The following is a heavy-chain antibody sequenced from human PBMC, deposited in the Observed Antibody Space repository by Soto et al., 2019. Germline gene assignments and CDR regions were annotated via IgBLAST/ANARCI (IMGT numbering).Heavy chain of an antibody. V-gene: IGHV3-9*01. CDR1: GFTFDDYA. CDR2: ISWNSGSI. CDR3: AKDMGCGGDCYSNYYYYGMDV. Sequence: GGSLRLSCAASGFTFDDYAMHWVRQASGKGLEWVSGISWNSGSIGYADSVKGRFTISRDNAKNSLYLQMNSLRAEDTALYYCAKDMGCGGDCYSNYYYYGMDVWGQGTTVTVSS. D-gene: IGHD2-21*02. J-gene: IGHJ6*02.